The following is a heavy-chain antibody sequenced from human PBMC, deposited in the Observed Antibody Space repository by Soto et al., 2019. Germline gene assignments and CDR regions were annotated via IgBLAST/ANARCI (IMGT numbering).Heavy chain of an antibody. CDR3: ARGGPWVPYYYDSSPYTFEHWFDP. CDR2: LYHGGST. V-gene: IGHV4-38-2*01. Sequence: SETLSLTCAVSGYSLSSGYYWGWLRQPPGKGLEWIGSLYHGGSTYYNPSLNSRVTLSIDMTNNHVSLILNSATAADTAVYYCARGGPWVPYYYDSSPYTFEHWFDPWGQGTLVTVSS. CDR1: GYSLSSGYY. J-gene: IGHJ5*02. D-gene: IGHD3-22*01.